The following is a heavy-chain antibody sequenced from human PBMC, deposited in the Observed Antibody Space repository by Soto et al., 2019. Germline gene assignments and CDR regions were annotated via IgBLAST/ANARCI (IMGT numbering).Heavy chain of an antibody. V-gene: IGHV3-74*01. Sequence: GGSLRLSCAASGFTFSSDWMHWVRQAPGKGLVWVSRINSDGSSTSYAESVKGRFTISRDNAKNTLYLQMNSLRAEDTAVYYCARDKAYYYGSGPNDYYYYYGMVVWGRGTSVTVSS. J-gene: IGHJ6*02. D-gene: IGHD3-10*01. CDR1: GFTFSSDW. CDR3: ARDKAYYYGSGPNDYYYYYGMVV. CDR2: INSDGSST.